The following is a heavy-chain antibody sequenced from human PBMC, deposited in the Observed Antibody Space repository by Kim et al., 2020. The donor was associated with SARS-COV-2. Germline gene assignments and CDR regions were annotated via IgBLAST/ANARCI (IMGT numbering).Heavy chain of an antibody. CDR1: GYTFTSYG. CDR3: AILAVLNAFDI. D-gene: IGHD6-19*01. V-gene: IGHV1-18*01. CDR2: ISTYSANT. Sequence: ASVKVSCKASGYTFTSYGISSVRQAPGQGLEWMGWISTYSANTNYAQKVQGRVTMTTDTSTSTAYMELRSLRSDDTAVYYCAILAVLNAFDIWGQGTMVTVSS. J-gene: IGHJ3*02.